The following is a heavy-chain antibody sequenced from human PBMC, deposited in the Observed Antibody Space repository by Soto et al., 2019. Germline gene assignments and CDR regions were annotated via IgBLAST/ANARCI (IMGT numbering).Heavy chain of an antibody. CDR3: ARPGSSGWYVPIDY. D-gene: IGHD6-19*01. V-gene: IGHV5-51*01. J-gene: IGHJ4*02. Sequence: GSGYSFTSYWIAWVRQMPGKGLEWMGIIYPGDSNTRYSPSFQGQVTISADKSISTAYLQWSSLKASDTAMYYCARPGSSGWYVPIDYWGQGTLVTVSS. CDR1: GYSFTSYW. CDR2: IYPGDSNT.